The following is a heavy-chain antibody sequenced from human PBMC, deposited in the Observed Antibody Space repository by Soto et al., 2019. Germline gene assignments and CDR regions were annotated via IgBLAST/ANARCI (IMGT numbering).Heavy chain of an antibody. CDR3: AKSRQDY. J-gene: IGHJ4*02. Sequence: QVQLVESGGGVVQPGRSLRLSCAASGFTFSSYGMHWVRQAPGKGLEWVAVISYDGSNKYYADSVKGRFTISRDNSKNTLYLQMNSLRAEDTAVYYCAKSRQDYWGQGTLVTVSS. CDR2: ISYDGSNK. CDR1: GFTFSSYG. V-gene: IGHV3-30*18.